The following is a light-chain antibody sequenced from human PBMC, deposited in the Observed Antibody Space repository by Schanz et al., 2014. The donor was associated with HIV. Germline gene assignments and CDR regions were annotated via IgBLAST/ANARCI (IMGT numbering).Light chain of an antibody. J-gene: IGKJ1*01. V-gene: IGKV3D-15*01. CDR2: GAS. Sequence: IVLTQSPGTLSLSPGERATLSCRTSQSVSSSYFAWYQQKPGQAPRLLIYGASSRATGIPARFSGSGSATEFTLTISSLQSEDFAVYYCQQYNNWPTFGHGTKVEIK. CDR1: QSVSSSY. CDR3: QQYNNWPT.